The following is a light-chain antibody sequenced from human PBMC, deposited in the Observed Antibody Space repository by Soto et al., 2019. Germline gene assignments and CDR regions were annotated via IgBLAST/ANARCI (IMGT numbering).Light chain of an antibody. CDR1: SSDIGAYIY. V-gene: IGLV2-8*01. CDR3: SSYAGSNNFV. J-gene: IGLJ1*01. CDR2: EVS. Sequence: QSALTQPPSASGSLGQSLTISCTGTSSDIGAYIYVSWYQQHPGKAPKNIISEVSRRPSGVPERFSGSKSGNTASLTVSGLQADDEGHYYCSSYAGSNNFVFGTGIKLTVL.